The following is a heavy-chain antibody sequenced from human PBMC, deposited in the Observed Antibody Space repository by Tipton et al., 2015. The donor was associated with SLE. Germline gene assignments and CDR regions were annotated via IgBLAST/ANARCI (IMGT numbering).Heavy chain of an antibody. V-gene: IGHV4-31*03. Sequence: TLSLTCTVSGGSISRSNFYWAWIRQPPGKGLEWVGNIYYGGGTYYNPSLESRVTITLDTSKNQFSLKLNSVTAADTSVYYCARHGGDLGAPFHYWGQGTLVTVSS. J-gene: IGHJ4*02. CDR1: GGSISRSNFY. D-gene: IGHD1-26*01. CDR2: IYYGGGT. CDR3: ARHGGDLGAPFHY.